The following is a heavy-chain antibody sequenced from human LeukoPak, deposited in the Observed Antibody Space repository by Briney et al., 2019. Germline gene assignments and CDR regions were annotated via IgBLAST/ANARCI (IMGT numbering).Heavy chain of an antibody. CDR3: ARDSFSSGWSAFDI. Sequence: SETLSLTCTVSGGSISSYYWSWIRQPAGKGLEWIGRIYTSGSTNYNPSLKSRVTMSVDTSKNQFSLKLSSVTAADTAVYYRARDSFSSGWSAFDIWGQGTMVTVSS. D-gene: IGHD6-19*01. J-gene: IGHJ3*02. V-gene: IGHV4-4*07. CDR2: IYTSGST. CDR1: GGSISSYY.